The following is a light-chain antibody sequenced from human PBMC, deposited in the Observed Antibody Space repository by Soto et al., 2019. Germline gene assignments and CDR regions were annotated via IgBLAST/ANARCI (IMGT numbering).Light chain of an antibody. V-gene: IGLV1-40*01. CDR3: QSYDSSRGGLA. Sequence: QSVLTQPPSVSGAPGQRGTISCTGSSSNIGAGYDVHWYQQLPGTAPKLLMYGDSNRPLGVPDRFSGSKSGTSASLAITGLQADDEADYYCQSYDSSRGGLAFGGGTKLTVL. J-gene: IGLJ3*02. CDR2: GDS. CDR1: SSNIGAGYD.